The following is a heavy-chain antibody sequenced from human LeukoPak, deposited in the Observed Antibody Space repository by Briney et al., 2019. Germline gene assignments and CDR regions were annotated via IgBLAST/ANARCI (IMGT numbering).Heavy chain of an antibody. CDR1: GFTFSSYG. Sequence: PGRSLRLSCAASGFTFSSYGMHWVRQAPGKGLEWVAVISYDGSNKYYADSVKGRFTISRDNSKNTLYLQMNSLRAEDTAVYYCAKGGPYDILTGYYKSWGQGTLVTVSS. J-gene: IGHJ4*02. V-gene: IGHV3-30*18. CDR2: ISYDGSNK. D-gene: IGHD3-9*01. CDR3: AKGGPYDILTGYYKS.